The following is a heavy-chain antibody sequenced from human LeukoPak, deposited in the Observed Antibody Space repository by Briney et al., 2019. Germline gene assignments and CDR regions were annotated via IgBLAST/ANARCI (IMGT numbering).Heavy chain of an antibody. CDR2: IIPIFGTA. D-gene: IGHD4-17*01. Sequence: GSSVKVSCKASGGTFSSYAISWVRQAPGQGLEWMGGIIPIFGTANYAQKFQGRVTITADESTSTAYMELSSLRSEDTAVYYYARDQRQVDGEAENYYYYYGMDVWGQGTTVTVSS. CDR3: ARDQRQVDGEAENYYYYYGMDV. J-gene: IGHJ6*02. CDR1: GGTFSSYA. V-gene: IGHV1-69*01.